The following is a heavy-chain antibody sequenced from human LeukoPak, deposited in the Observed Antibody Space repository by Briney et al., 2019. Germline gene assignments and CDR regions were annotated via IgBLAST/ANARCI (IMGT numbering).Heavy chain of an antibody. CDR3: ARGGNDFWSGYSLDFDY. J-gene: IGHJ4*02. V-gene: IGHV4-4*07. CDR1: GGSISSYY. CDR2: IYSSGNT. Sequence: PSETLSLTCTVSGGSISSYYWSWIRQPAGKGLEWIGRIYSSGNTNYNPSLKSRVTISVDTSKNQFSLKLSSVIAADTAVYYCARGGNDFWSGYSLDFDYWGQGILVTVSS. D-gene: IGHD3-3*01.